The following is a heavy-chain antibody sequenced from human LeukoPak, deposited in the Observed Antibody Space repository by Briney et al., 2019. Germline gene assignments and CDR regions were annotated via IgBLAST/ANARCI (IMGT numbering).Heavy chain of an antibody. CDR1: GGSISSYY. CDR2: IYTSGST. Sequence: SETLSLTCTVSGGSISSYYWSWIRQPARKGLEWIGRIYTSGSTNYNPSLKSRVTMSVDTSKNQFSLKLSSVTGADTAVYYCARVGYCSHGSCLRLDWYFDLWGRGTLVTVSS. V-gene: IGHV4-4*07. CDR3: ARVGYCSHGSCLRLDWYFDL. D-gene: IGHD2-15*01. J-gene: IGHJ2*01.